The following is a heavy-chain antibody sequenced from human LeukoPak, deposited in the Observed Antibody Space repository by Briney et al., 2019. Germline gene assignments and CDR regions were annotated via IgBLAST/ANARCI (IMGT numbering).Heavy chain of an antibody. Sequence: GGSLRLSCAASGFTFSSYSMNWVRQAPGKGLEWVSSISSSSSYIYYADSVKGRFTISRDNAKNSLYLQMNSLRAEDTAVYYCARDLGKYQFDAFDIWGQGTMVTVSS. D-gene: IGHD2-2*01. V-gene: IGHV3-21*01. CDR1: GFTFSSYS. J-gene: IGHJ3*02. CDR2: ISSSSSYI. CDR3: ARDLGKYQFDAFDI.